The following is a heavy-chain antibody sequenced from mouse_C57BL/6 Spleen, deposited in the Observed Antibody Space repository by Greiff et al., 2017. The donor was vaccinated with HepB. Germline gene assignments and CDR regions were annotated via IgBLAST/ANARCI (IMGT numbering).Heavy chain of an antibody. CDR3: AVGHYGYSYAY. Sequence: VQLQQPGAELVRPGTSVKLSCKASGYTFTSYWMHWVKQRPGQGLEWIGVIDPSDSYTNYNQKFKGKATLTVDTSSSTAYMLLSSLTSGDSAVYDCAVGHYGYSYAYWGQGTLVTVSA. CDR2: IDPSDSYT. V-gene: IGHV1-59*01. D-gene: IGHD2-2*01. CDR1: GYTFTSYW. J-gene: IGHJ3*01.